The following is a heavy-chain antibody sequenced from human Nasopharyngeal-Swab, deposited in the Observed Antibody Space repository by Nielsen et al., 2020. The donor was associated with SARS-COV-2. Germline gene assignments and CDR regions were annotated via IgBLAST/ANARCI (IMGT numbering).Heavy chain of an antibody. V-gene: IGHV3-21*06. D-gene: IGHD6-13*01. J-gene: IGHJ6*02. Sequence: RQRPGNGLELVSSISGSNNYTYYADPGKGRFTISKDNAKNSLFLQVNSLLVEDTAVYYCAREGGRFSSTWYYYSYGMDVWGQGTTVTVSS. CDR2: ISGSNNYT. CDR3: AREGGRFSSTWYYYSYGMDV.